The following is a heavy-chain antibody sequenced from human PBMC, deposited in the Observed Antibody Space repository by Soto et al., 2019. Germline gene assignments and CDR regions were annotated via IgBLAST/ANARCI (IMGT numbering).Heavy chain of an antibody. Sequence: ASVNVSCKSSGYTFTSYCMSWVRQAPGQGLECMGWISAYNGNTNYAQKLQGRVTMTTDTSTSTAYMELRSLRSDDTAVYYCARWSVSGWPEPDNWFDPWGQGTLVTVSS. CDR1: GYTFTSYC. CDR3: ARWSVSGWPEPDNWFDP. CDR2: ISAYNGNT. V-gene: IGHV1-18*04. D-gene: IGHD6-19*01. J-gene: IGHJ5*02.